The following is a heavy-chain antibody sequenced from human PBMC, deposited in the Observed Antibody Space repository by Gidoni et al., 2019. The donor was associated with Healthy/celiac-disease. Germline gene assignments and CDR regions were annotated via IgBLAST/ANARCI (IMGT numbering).Heavy chain of an antibody. CDR3: ARVGAGVGSSWYGHFDY. CDR1: GYSISSGYY. J-gene: IGHJ4*02. CDR2: IYHSGST. D-gene: IGHD6-13*01. Sequence: QVQLQESGPGLVQPSETLSLTCAVSGYSISSGYYWGWIRQPPGKGLEWIGSIYHSGSTYYNPSLKSRVTISVDTSKNQFSLKLSSVTAADTAVYYCARVGAGVGSSWYGHFDYWGQGTLVTVSS. V-gene: IGHV4-38-2*01.